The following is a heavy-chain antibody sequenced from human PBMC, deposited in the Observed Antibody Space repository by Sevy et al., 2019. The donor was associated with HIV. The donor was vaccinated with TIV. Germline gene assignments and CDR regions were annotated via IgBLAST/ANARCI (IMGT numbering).Heavy chain of an antibody. Sequence: SETLSLTCTVSGGSISSGDYYWSWIRQPPGKGLEWIGYIYYSGSTYYNPSLKSRVTISVDTSKNQFSLKLSSVTAADTAVYYCARVGRSGYYPFDYWGQGTLVTVSS. CDR2: IYYSGST. J-gene: IGHJ4*02. CDR1: GGSISSGDYY. D-gene: IGHD3-22*01. V-gene: IGHV4-30-4*01. CDR3: ARVGRSGYYPFDY.